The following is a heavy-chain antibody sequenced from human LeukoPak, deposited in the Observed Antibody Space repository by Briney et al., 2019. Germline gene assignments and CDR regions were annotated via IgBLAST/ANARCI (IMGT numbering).Heavy chain of an antibody. J-gene: IGHJ4*02. D-gene: IGHD4-17*01. CDR2: ISGSGGST. Sequence: WGSLTVSCAVSGFTFSDHYMDWVRQAAGKGLEWVSAISGSGGSTYYADSVKGRFTISRDNSKNTLYLQMNSLRAEDTAVYYCAKDRVTTSYYFDYWGQGTMVTVSS. CDR3: AKDRVTTSYYFDY. V-gene: IGHV3-23*01. CDR1: GFTFSDHY.